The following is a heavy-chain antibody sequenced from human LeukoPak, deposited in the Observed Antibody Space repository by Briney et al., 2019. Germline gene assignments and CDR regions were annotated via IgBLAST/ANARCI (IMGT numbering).Heavy chain of an antibody. D-gene: IGHD5-12*01. J-gene: IGHJ4*02. Sequence: PGGSLRLSCAASGFTFSNYWMPWVRQGPGKGLVWVSRISTDGTYTHYADSVKGRFTVSRDNAKNTLYLQMSSLSAEDTAVYYCVRSLYSGSKCDYGGEGTLVTVS. CDR3: VRSLYSGSKCDY. CDR1: GFTFSNYW. V-gene: IGHV3-74*01. CDR2: ISTDGTYT.